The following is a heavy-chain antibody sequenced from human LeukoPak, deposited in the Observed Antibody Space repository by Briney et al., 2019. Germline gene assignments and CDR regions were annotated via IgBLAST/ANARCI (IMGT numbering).Heavy chain of an antibody. D-gene: IGHD2-15*01. J-gene: IGHJ4*02. CDR1: GFTFNSYS. CDR2: IDFSGDYI. V-gene: IGHV3-21*01. Sequence: GGSLRLSCAASGFTFNSYSMNWVRQGPGKGLEWVSTIDFSGDYIYYADSLKGRFTISRDNAKNSVHLQMSSLRDEDTSVYYCARSVFSGVVAAQQEFDGWGQGTLVTVS. CDR3: ARSVFSGVVAAQQEFDG.